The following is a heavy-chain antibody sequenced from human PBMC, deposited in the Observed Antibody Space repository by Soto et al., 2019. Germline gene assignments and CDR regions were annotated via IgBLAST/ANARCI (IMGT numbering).Heavy chain of an antibody. CDR3: AKDHTTGPDYYYGMHV. CDR2: ISYDGDDK. Sequence: PGGSLRLSCAASGFTFLSYGMHWVRQAPGKGLEWVAVISYDGDDKYTADSVRGRFTISRDNSKNTLYLQMNSLRVEDTAVYYCAKDHTTGPDYYYGMHVWGQGTTVTVS. V-gene: IGHV3-30*18. J-gene: IGHJ6*02. CDR1: GFTFLSYG.